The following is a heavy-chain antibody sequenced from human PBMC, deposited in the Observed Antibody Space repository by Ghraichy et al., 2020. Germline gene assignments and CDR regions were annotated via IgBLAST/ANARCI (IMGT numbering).Heavy chain of an antibody. D-gene: IGHD6-13*01. Sequence: GGSLRLSCAASGFTFSSYSMNWVRQAPGKGLEWVSSISSSSSYIYYADSVKGRFTISRDNAKNSLYLQMNSLRAEDTAVYYCARGAEAGIAAAEVKPFDYWGQGTLVTVSS. CDR1: GFTFSSYS. CDR3: ARGAEAGIAAAEVKPFDY. J-gene: IGHJ4*02. V-gene: IGHV3-21*01. CDR2: ISSSSSYI.